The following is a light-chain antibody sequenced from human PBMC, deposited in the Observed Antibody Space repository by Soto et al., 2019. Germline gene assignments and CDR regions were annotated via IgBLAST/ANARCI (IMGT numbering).Light chain of an antibody. Sequence: DIQMTQSPSTLAGSVGDRVTITFRASQTISSWLAWYQQKTGKAHKLLIYKASTLKSGVPSRFSGSGSGTEFTLTISSLQPDDFATYYCQHYNSYSEAFGQGTKVDI. CDR1: QTISSW. J-gene: IGKJ1*01. CDR3: QHYNSYSEA. CDR2: KAS. V-gene: IGKV1-5*03.